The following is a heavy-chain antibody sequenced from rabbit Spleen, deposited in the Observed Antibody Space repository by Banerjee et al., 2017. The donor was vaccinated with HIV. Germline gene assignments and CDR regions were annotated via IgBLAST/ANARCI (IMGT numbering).Heavy chain of an antibody. J-gene: IGHJ4*01. D-gene: IGHD1-1*01. CDR2: INIVTGKS. CDR1: GVSLNDKDV. Sequence: QEQLEESGGRLVQPGGSLTLTCKASGVSLNDKDVMCWVRQAPGKGLEWIACINIVTGKSVYANWAEGRFIMSRTSSTTVTLQMTSLTAADTATYFCARDLVAVIGWNFNLWGPGTLVTVS. CDR3: ARDLVAVIGWNFNL. V-gene: IGHV1S45*01.